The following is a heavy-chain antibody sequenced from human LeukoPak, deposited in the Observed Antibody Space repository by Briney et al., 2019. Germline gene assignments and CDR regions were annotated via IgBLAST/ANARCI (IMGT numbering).Heavy chain of an antibody. CDR2: INPNSGGT. J-gene: IGHJ4*02. Sequence: VASVKVSCKASGYTFTGYYMHWVRQAPGQGLEWMGWINPNSGGTNYAQKFQGRVTMTRDTSTSTVYMELSSLRSEDTAVYYCARVLNYGPGDYWGQGTLVTVSS. V-gene: IGHV1-2*02. CDR3: ARVLNYGPGDY. CDR1: GYTFTGYY. D-gene: IGHD3-10*01.